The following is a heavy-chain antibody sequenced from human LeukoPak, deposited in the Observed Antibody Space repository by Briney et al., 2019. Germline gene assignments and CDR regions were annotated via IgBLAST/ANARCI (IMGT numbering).Heavy chain of an antibody. J-gene: IGHJ3*02. CDR3: ATRYDYVWGSYRIDAFDI. V-gene: IGHV1-18*01. D-gene: IGHD3-16*02. Sequence: ASVKVSCKASGYTFTSYGISWVRQAPGQGLEWMGWISAYNGNTNYAQKLQGRVTMTTDTSTSTAYMELRSLRSDDTAVYYCATRYDYVWGSYRIDAFDIWGQGTMATVSS. CDR2: ISAYNGNT. CDR1: GYTFTSYG.